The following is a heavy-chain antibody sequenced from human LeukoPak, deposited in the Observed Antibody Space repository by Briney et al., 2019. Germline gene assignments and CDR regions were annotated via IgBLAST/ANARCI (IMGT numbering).Heavy chain of an antibody. CDR2: ISSSSRYI. CDR3: ARVELTTVTSYYYYGMDV. J-gene: IGHJ6*02. Sequence: GGSLRLSCAASGFTFSSYSMNWVRQAPGKGLEWVSSISSSSRYIYYAHSVEGRFTISRDNAKNSLYLQMNSLRAEDTAVYYCARVELTTVTSYYYYGMDVWGQGTTVTVSS. CDR1: GFTFSSYS. V-gene: IGHV3-21*01. D-gene: IGHD4-17*01.